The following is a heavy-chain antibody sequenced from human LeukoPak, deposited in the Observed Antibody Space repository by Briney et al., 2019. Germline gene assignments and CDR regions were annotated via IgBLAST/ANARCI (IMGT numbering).Heavy chain of an antibody. CDR2: IYYSGST. V-gene: IGHV4-31*03. CDR3: ARAGQGSYAEYFQH. Sequence: SETLSLTCTVSGGSISSGGYYWSWIRQHPGKGLEWIGYIYYSGSTYYNPSLKSRVTISVDTSKNQFSLKLSSVTAADTAVYYCARAGQGSYAEYFQHRGQGTLVTVSS. CDR1: GGSISSGGYY. D-gene: IGHD1-26*01. J-gene: IGHJ1*01.